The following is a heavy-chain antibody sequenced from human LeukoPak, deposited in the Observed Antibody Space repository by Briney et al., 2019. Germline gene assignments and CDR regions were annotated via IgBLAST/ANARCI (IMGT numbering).Heavy chain of an antibody. V-gene: IGHV3-30*04. CDR1: GFTFSSYA. Sequence: GGSLRLSCAAPGFTFSSYAMHWVRQAPGKGLEWVAVISYDGSNKYYADSVKGRFTISRDNSKNTLYLQMNSLRAEDTAVYYCARVYGGKKFDYWGQGTLVTVSS. CDR3: ARVYGGKKFDY. J-gene: IGHJ4*02. D-gene: IGHD4-23*01. CDR2: ISYDGSNK.